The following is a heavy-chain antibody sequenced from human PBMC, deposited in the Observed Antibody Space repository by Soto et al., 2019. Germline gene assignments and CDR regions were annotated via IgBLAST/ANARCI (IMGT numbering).Heavy chain of an antibody. CDR2: ISGSGGST. CDR3: AKKRGNYEPSDY. D-gene: IGHD1-7*01. Sequence: SGFTFSSYAMSWVRQAPGKGLEWVSAISGSGGSTYYADSVKGRFTISRDNSKNTLYLQMNSLRAEDTAVYYCAKKRGNYEPSDYWGQGTLVTVSS. CDR1: GFTFSSYA. V-gene: IGHV3-23*01. J-gene: IGHJ4*02.